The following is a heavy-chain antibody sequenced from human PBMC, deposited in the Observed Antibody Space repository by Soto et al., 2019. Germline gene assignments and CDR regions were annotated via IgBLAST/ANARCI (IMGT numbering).Heavy chain of an antibody. D-gene: IGHD3-10*01. V-gene: IGHV1-18*01. Sequence: QVQLVQSGAEVKKPGASVKVSCKASGYIFTSYGISWVRQAPGEGLGWMGWISNYNGTTNYAQKVQGRVTMTTDRSTSTAYMELRSLRSDDTAVYYCAESMGGSGTYVSWGQGTLVTVSS. J-gene: IGHJ4*02. CDR2: ISNYNGTT. CDR1: GYIFTSYG. CDR3: AESMGGSGTYVS.